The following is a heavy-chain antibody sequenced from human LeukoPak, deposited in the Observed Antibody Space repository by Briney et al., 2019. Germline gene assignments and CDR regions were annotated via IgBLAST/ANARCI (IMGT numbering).Heavy chain of an antibody. V-gene: IGHV1-2*02. CDR1: GGTFRNHG. Sequence: ASVKVSCKASGGTFRNHGISWVRQAPGQGLEWMGWINPNSGGTNYAQKFQGRVTMTRDTSISTAYMELSRLRSDDTAVYYCAREYYYDSRPDYWGQGTLVTVSS. D-gene: IGHD3-22*01. J-gene: IGHJ4*02. CDR2: INPNSGGT. CDR3: AREYYYDSRPDY.